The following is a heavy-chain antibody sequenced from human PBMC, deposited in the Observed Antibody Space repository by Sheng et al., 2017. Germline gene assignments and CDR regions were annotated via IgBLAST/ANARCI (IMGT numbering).Heavy chain of an antibody. CDR3: AKVGRYVAARYYYYYMDV. CDR1: GFTFSSYA. Sequence: EVQLLESGGGLVQPGGSLRLSCAASGFTFSSYAMSWVRQAPGKGLEWVSAISGSGGSTYYADSVKGRFTISRDNSKNTLYLQMNSLRAEDTAVYYCAKVGRYVAARYYYYYMDVWGKGTTVTVSS. D-gene: IGHD6-6*01. CDR2: ISGSGGST. V-gene: IGHV3-23*01. J-gene: IGHJ6*03.